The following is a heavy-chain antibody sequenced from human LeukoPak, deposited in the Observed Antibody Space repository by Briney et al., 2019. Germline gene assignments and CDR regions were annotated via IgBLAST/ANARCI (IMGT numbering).Heavy chain of an antibody. V-gene: IGHV3-49*04. CDR2: IRSKAYGGTT. J-gene: IGHJ5*02. CDR3: TRRKATGWNWFDP. Sequence: GGSLRLSCTASGFTFGDYAMSWVRQAPGKGLGWGGFIRSKAYGGTTEYAASVKGRFTISRDDSKSIAYMQMNSLKTDDTAVYYDTRRKATGWNWFDPWGQGTLVTVSS. CDR1: GFTFGDYA. D-gene: IGHD2-15*01.